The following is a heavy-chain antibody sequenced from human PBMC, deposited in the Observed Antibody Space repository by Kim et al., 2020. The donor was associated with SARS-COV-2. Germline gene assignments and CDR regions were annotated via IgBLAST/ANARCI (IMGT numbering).Heavy chain of an antibody. Sequence: YAPKFQDRGTITADESTSTAYMELSSLGSEDTAVYCCARASSARGYYFDYWGQGTLVTVSS. V-gene: IGHV1-69*01. J-gene: IGHJ4*02. D-gene: IGHD6-6*01. CDR3: ARASSARGYYFDY.